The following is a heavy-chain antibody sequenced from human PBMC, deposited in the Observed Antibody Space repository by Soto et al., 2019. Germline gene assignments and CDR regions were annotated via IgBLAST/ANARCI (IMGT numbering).Heavy chain of an antibody. Sequence: PSETLSLTCTVSGGSISSSSYYWGWIRQPPGKGLEWIGSIYYSGSTYYNPSLKSRVTISVDTSKNQFSLKLSSVTAADTAVYYCAIEQWLAPFGYWGQGTLVTVSS. J-gene: IGHJ4*02. V-gene: IGHV4-39*02. CDR1: GGSISSSSYY. CDR2: IYYSGST. D-gene: IGHD6-19*01. CDR3: AIEQWLAPFGY.